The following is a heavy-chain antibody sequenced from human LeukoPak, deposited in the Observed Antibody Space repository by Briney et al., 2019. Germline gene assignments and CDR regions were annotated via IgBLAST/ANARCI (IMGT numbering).Heavy chain of an antibody. CDR2: ISSSGRSI. Sequence: GGSLRLSCTGSGFTFSSHWMSWVRQAPGKGLEWVSYISSSGRSIYSADSVKGRFTISRDNAKNSMYLQMNSLRAEDTAVYYCARGGGSYPFDYWGQGTLVTVSS. CDR1: GFTFSSHW. D-gene: IGHD1-26*01. CDR3: ARGGGSYPFDY. V-gene: IGHV3-11*01. J-gene: IGHJ4*02.